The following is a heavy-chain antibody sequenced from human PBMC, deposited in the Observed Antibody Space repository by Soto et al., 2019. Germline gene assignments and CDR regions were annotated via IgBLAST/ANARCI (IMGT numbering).Heavy chain of an antibody. CDR1: GYTFTSYY. J-gene: IGHJ4*02. CDR2: INPNGGAT. D-gene: IGHD5-12*01. CDR3: AREDIMPTIYFDY. V-gene: IGHV1-46*01. Sequence: ASVKVSCKASGYTFTSYYMHWVRQAAGQGLEWMGLINPNGGATNYAQKFQGRVTMTRDTSTSTFYMDLSSLRSEDTAVYYCAREDIMPTIYFDYWGQGTLVTVSS.